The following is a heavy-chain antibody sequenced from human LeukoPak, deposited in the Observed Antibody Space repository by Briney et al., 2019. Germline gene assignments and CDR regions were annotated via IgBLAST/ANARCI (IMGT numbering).Heavy chain of an antibody. J-gene: IGHJ3*02. CDR1: GGSISSSSYY. Sequence: PSETLSLTCTVSGGSISSSSYYWGWIRQPPGKGLEWIGSIYYSGSTYYNPSLKSRVTISVDTSENQFSLKLSSVTAADTAVYYCASPLQGGDAFDIWGQGTMVTVSS. CDR2: IYYSGST. V-gene: IGHV4-39*07. CDR3: ASPLQGGDAFDI. D-gene: IGHD4-11*01.